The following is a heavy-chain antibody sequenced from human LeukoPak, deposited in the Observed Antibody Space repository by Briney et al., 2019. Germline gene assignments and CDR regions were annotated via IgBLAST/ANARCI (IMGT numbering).Heavy chain of an antibody. J-gene: IGHJ4*02. CDR2: INWNGGST. D-gene: IGHD3-3*01. CDR3: ARTYYDFWSGYYGSIDY. V-gene: IGHV3-20*04. CDR1: GFTFDDYG. Sequence: GGSLRLSCAASGFTFDDYGMSWVRQAPGKGLEWVSGINWNGGSTGYADSVKGRFTISRDNAKNSLYLQMNSLRAEDTAVYYCARTYYDFWSGYYGSIDYWGQGTLVTVSS.